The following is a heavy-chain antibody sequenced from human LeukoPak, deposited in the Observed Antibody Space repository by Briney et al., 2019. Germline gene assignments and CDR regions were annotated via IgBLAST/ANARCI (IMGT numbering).Heavy chain of an antibody. CDR2: ISGSGGST. J-gene: IGHJ4*02. Sequence: KTGGSLRLSCAASGFTFSSYAMSWVRQAPGKGLEWVSAISGSGGSTYYADSVKGRFTISRDNSKNTLYLQMNSLRAEDTAVYYCARDGKYYDSSGYYADYWGQGTLVTVSS. D-gene: IGHD3-22*01. V-gene: IGHV3-23*01. CDR3: ARDGKYYDSSGYYADY. CDR1: GFTFSSYA.